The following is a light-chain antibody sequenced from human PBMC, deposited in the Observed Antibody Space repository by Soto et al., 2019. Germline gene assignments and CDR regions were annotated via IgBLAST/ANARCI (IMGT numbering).Light chain of an antibody. CDR2: GAS. CDR3: QQYYHWPRT. J-gene: IGKJ1*01. V-gene: IGKV3-15*01. CDR1: ESISRN. Sequence: EMEVTQSPATLSMSPGGRATLSCRTSESISRNLAWYQQKLGQAPRLLIYGASTRATGVPDRFTGSGSGTDFILTITSLQSEDFGIYYCQQYYHWPRTFGQGTKVDIK.